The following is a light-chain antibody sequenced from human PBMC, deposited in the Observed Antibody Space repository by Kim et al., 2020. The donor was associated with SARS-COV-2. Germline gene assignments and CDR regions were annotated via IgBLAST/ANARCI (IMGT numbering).Light chain of an antibody. Sequence: SPGERPTLPGRASQTIKNKLVWYQQKPGQAPRLLIYDATTRATGVPARFIGSGSETDFTLTISSLQSEDFAVYYCQQSYDWPPLTFGQGTKVDIK. CDR3: QQSYDWPPLT. CDR1: QTIKNK. J-gene: IGKJ1*01. V-gene: IGKV3-15*01. CDR2: DAT.